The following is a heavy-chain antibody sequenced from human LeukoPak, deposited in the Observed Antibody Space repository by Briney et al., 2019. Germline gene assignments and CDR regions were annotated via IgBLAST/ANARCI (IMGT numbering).Heavy chain of an antibody. Sequence: SETLSLTCTVSGGSISSYYWSWIRQPPGKGLEWIGYIHYSGSTNYNPSLKSRVTISVDTSKNQFSLKLSSVTAADTAVYYCASENFWSGYLDYWGQGTLVTVSS. V-gene: IGHV4-59*01. J-gene: IGHJ4*02. CDR2: IHYSGST. D-gene: IGHD3-3*01. CDR3: ASENFWSGYLDY. CDR1: GGSISSYY.